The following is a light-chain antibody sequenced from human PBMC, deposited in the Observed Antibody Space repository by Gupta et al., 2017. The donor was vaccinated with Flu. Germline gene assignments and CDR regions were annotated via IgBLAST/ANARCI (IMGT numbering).Light chain of an antibody. J-gene: IGLJ2*01. V-gene: IGLV2-14*01. Sequence: SALPQPASVSGSPDQSHTTSCTATSSDVGGYNYVSWYQHHPGKAPKLMIYEVSNRPSGVSNRFSGSKSGNTASLTISGLQAEDEADYYCSSYTSSSTLPFGGGTKLTVL. CDR1: SSDVGGYNY. CDR3: SSYTSSSTLP. CDR2: EVS.